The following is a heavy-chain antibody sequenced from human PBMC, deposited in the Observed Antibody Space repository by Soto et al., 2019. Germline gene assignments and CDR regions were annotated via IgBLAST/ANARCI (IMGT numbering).Heavy chain of an antibody. CDR2: AYYRSKWYN. J-gene: IGHJ4*02. CDR3: ARDRGSGWTKGFDY. Sequence: SPTLSLTCAISGDSVSTNSAAWNWIRQSASRGLEWLGRAYYRSKWYNDYAVSVKSRIPINPDTSKNQFSLQLNSVTPEDTAVYYCARDRGSGWTKGFDYWGQGTLVTVSS. CDR1: GDSVSTNSAA. V-gene: IGHV6-1*01. D-gene: IGHD6-19*01.